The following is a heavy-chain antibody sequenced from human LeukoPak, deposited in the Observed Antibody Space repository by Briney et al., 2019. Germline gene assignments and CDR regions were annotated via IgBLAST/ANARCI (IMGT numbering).Heavy chain of an antibody. CDR1: GFTFSKYT. CDR2: IYGGGSGST. J-gene: IGHJ4*02. Sequence: GGSLRLSCVASGFTFSKYTMSWVRQAPGKGLEWVSGIYGGGSGSTFYAESVKGRFTISRDNSKNTLYLQMNSLRDEDTAIYYCAKDFTPDGIWDIDYWGRGTLNTVSS. D-gene: IGHD1-14*01. CDR3: AKDFTPDGIWDIDY. V-gene: IGHV3-23*01.